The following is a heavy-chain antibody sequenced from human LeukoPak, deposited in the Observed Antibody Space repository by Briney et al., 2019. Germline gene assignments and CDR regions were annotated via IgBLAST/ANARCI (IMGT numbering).Heavy chain of an antibody. Sequence: GGSLRLSCAASGFTFSGHWMSWVRQAPGKGLEWVANINQGGSDKYYVDSVKGRFTISRDNANNLLYLQMNSLRAEDTAVYYCARSPSYYDSSGYVFDYWGQGTLVTVSS. CDR3: ARSPSYYDSSGYVFDY. D-gene: IGHD3-22*01. J-gene: IGHJ4*02. V-gene: IGHV3-7*01. CDR1: GFTFSGHW. CDR2: INQGGSDK.